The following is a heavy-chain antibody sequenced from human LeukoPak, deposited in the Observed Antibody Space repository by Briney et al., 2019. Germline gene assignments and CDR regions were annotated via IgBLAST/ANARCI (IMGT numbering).Heavy chain of an antibody. CDR2: IRFDGSNK. Sequence: GGSLRLSCAASGFTFSSSGIHLVRQAPGKGLEWVAFIRFDGSNKYYADSVKGRFTISRDNSKNTLYLQMNSLRAEDAAVYYCAKDYDFWSGYYSPTRGYFDYWGQGTLVTVSS. V-gene: IGHV3-30*02. J-gene: IGHJ4*02. CDR3: AKDYDFWSGYYSPTRGYFDY. D-gene: IGHD3-3*01. CDR1: GFTFSSSG.